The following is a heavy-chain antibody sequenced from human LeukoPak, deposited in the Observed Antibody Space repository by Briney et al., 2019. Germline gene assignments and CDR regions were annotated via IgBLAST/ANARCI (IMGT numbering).Heavy chain of an antibody. CDR2: IYPGDSDT. CDR1: GYSFTSYW. CDR3: ARQRRSANNWFDP. J-gene: IGHJ5*02. Sequence: GESLKISCKGSGYSFTSYWIGWLRQMPGKGLEWMGIIYPGDSDTRYSPSFQGQVTISADKSISTAYLKWSSLTASDTAVYYCARQRRSANNWFDPWGQGTLATVSS. V-gene: IGHV5-51*01. D-gene: IGHD4-17*01.